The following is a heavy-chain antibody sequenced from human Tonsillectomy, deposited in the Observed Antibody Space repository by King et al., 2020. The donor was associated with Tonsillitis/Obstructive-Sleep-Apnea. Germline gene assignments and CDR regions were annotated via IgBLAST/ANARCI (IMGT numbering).Heavy chain of an antibody. Sequence: VQLVESGGGVVQPGRSLRLSCAASGFTFSSYAMHWVRQAPGKGLEWVAVISYDGSNKYYAGSVKCRFTISRDNYKHTLYLQMNRLRAEDTAVDYCASSYIGGGYGSSWLKPPPTEYYYYYYMDVWGKGTTVTVSS. J-gene: IGHJ6*03. D-gene: IGHD6-13*01. CDR1: GFTFSSYA. V-gene: IGHV3-30*01. CDR3: ASSYIGGGYGSSWLKPPPTEYYYYYYMDV. CDR2: ISYDGSNK.